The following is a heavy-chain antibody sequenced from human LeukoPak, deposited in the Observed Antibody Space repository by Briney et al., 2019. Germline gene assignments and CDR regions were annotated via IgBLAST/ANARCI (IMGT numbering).Heavy chain of an antibody. V-gene: IGHV4-34*01. J-gene: IGHJ4*02. CDR2: INHSGST. CDR3: ARVVGYSSSWYHPGGGRRRYFDY. CDR1: GGSFSGYY. D-gene: IGHD6-13*01. Sequence: PSETLSLTCAVYGGSFSGYYWSWIRQPPGKGLEWIGEINHSGSTNYNPSLKSRVTISVDTSKNQFSLKLSSVTAADTAVYYCARVVGYSSSWYHPGGGRRRYFDYWGQGTLVTVSS.